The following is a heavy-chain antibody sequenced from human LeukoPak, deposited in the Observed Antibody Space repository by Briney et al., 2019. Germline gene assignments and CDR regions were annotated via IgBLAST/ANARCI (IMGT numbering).Heavy chain of an antibody. CDR1: GGSISSYY. V-gene: IGHV4-4*09. CDR2: IYTSEST. J-gene: IGHJ6*03. CDR3: ARRRPYYYMDV. Sequence: SETLSLTCTVSGGSISSYYWSWLRQPPGKGLQWIGYIYTSESTNYNPSLKSRVTISVDTSKNQFSLKLSSVTAADTAVYYCARRRPYYYMDVWGKGTTVTVSS.